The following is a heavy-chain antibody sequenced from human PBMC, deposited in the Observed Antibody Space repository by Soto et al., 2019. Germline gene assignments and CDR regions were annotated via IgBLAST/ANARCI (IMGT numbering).Heavy chain of an antibody. Sequence: PSETLSLTCAVSGGSISSGGYSWSWIRQPPGKGLEWVGYIYHSGSTYYNPSLKSRVTISVDRSKNQFSLKLSSVTAADTAVYYCARSGSTVTTLDYWGQGTLVNVSS. V-gene: IGHV4-30-2*01. CDR2: IYHSGST. J-gene: IGHJ4*02. D-gene: IGHD2-2*01. CDR3: ARSGSTVTTLDY. CDR1: GGSISSGGYS.